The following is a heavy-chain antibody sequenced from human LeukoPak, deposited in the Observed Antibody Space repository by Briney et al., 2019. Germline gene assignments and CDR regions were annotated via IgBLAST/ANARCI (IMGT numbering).Heavy chain of an antibody. V-gene: IGHV3-11*04. CDR2: ISGSGSTK. CDR3: ARFYGSGTYEAFDI. Sequence: PGGSLRLSCVASGFTVNSTYMTWVRQAPGKGLEWLAYISGSGSTKYYADSVKGRFTISRDNAKNSLYLYMNRLRAGDTAVYYCARFYGSGTYEAFDIWGQGTWVTVSS. CDR1: GFTVNSTY. D-gene: IGHD3-10*01. J-gene: IGHJ3*02.